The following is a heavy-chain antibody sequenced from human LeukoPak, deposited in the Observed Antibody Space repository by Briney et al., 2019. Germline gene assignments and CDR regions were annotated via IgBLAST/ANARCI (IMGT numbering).Heavy chain of an antibody. CDR3: TTGAWIQLWLADY. D-gene: IGHD5-18*01. J-gene: IGHJ4*02. CDR1: GFTFSDAW. Sequence: GGSLRLSCAAAGFTFSDAWMSWVRQAPGKGLEWVGRIKGKTDGGTADYAAPVKGRFTISRDDSKTTLYLQMNSLKAEDTAVYYCTTGAWIQLWLADYWGRGTLVTVSS. V-gene: IGHV3-15*01. CDR2: IKGKTDGGTA.